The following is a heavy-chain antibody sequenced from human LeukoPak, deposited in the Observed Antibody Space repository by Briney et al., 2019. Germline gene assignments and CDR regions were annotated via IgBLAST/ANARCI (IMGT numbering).Heavy chain of an antibody. Sequence: SETLSLTCAVYGGSFSGYYWSWIRQPPGKGLEWIGEINHSGSTNYNPSLKSRVTISVDMSKNQFSLKLSSVTAADTAVYYCARRPVGATPRNRLAYYYYYMDVWGKGTTVTVSS. V-gene: IGHV4-34*01. CDR2: INHSGST. J-gene: IGHJ6*03. CDR1: GGSFSGYY. D-gene: IGHD1-26*01. CDR3: ARRPVGATPRNRLAYYYYYMDV.